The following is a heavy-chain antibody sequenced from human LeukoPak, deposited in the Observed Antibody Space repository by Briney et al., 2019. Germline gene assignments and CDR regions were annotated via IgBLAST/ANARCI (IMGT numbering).Heavy chain of an antibody. D-gene: IGHD3-22*01. CDR2: ISYSGST. J-gene: IGHJ4*02. CDR1: GGSISSSSDY. V-gene: IGHV4-39*01. CDR3: ARSVDSLLNFDY. Sequence: SEPLSLTCTVSGGSISSSSDYWGWIRQPPGKGLEWIGSISYSGSTYYNPSRTSRVTISVDTSKNQFSLKLSSVTAADTAVYYCARSVDSLLNFDYWGQGTLVTVSS.